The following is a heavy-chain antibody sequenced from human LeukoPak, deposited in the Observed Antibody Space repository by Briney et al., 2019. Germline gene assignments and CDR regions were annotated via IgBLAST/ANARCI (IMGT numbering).Heavy chain of an antibody. CDR1: GFTFSSYA. D-gene: IGHD6-13*01. CDR2: ISGSGGST. V-gene: IGHV3-23*01. J-gene: IGHJ5*02. CDR3: AKDPADLAAADNWFDP. Sequence: PGGSLRLSCAASGFTFSSYAMSWVRQAPGKGLEWVSAISGSGGSTYYADSVKGRFTISRDNSKNTLYLQMNSLRAEDTAVYYCAKDPADLAAADNWFDPWGQGTLVTVSS.